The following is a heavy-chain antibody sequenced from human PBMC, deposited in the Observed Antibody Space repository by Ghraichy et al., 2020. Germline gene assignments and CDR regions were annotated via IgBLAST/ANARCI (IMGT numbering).Heavy chain of an antibody. CDR1: GYSFITYW. Sequence: GESLNISCKGSGYSFITYWITWVRQMPGKGLEWMGMIDPSDSYTNYSPSFQGHVTLSADKSISTAYLQWSSLKASDTAMYYCARHPIDSYDTSDYYTPHFDYWGQGTLVTVSS. CDR2: IDPSDSYT. D-gene: IGHD3-22*01. CDR3: ARHPIDSYDTSDYYTPHFDY. J-gene: IGHJ4*02. V-gene: IGHV5-10-1*01.